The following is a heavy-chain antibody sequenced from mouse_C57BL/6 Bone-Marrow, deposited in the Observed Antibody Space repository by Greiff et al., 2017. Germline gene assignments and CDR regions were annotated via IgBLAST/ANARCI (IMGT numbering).Heavy chain of an antibody. CDR3: ARQLGRFAY. V-gene: IGHV5-4*03. CDR1: GFTFSSYA. Sequence: DVMLVESGGGLVKPGGSQKLSCAASGFTFSSYAMSWVRQTPEKRLEWVATISDGGSYTYYPDNVKGRFTISRDNAKNNLYLQMSHLKSEDTAMYYCARQLGRFAYWGQGTLVTVSA. D-gene: IGHD4-1*01. CDR2: ISDGGSYT. J-gene: IGHJ3*01.